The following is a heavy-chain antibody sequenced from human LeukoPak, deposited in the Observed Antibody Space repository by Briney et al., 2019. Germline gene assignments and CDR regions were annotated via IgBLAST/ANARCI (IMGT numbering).Heavy chain of an antibody. D-gene: IGHD1-26*01. Sequence: PGGSLRLSCAASGFIFDDYAMHWVRQAPGKGVEGVSLISWNGASKFYADSVKGGFTISRDKSKNSLYLQMHSLRVEDTALYYCAKWETVNGYFDLWGRGTLVTVSS. J-gene: IGHJ2*01. V-gene: IGHV3-43D*04. CDR3: AKWETVNGYFDL. CDR1: GFIFDDYA. CDR2: ISWNGASK.